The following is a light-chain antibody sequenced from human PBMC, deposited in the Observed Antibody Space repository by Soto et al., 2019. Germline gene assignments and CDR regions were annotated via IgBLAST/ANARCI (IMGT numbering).Light chain of an antibody. Sequence: QSALTQPPSASGSPGQSVTISCTGTSSDVGGYNYVSWYQHHPGKATKLMIYEVSKRHSGVPNHFSGSKSGNTASLNVSGLKPKDEADYFCTAYAGSNNVIFGGGTKLTVL. CDR2: EVS. CDR3: TAYAGSNNVI. J-gene: IGLJ2*01. V-gene: IGLV2-8*01. CDR1: SSDVGGYNY.